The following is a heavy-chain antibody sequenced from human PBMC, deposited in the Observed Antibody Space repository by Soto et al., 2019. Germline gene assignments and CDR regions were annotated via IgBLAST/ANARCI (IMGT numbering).Heavy chain of an antibody. D-gene: IGHD6-6*01. Sequence: QVQLVQSGAEVKKPGASVKVSCKASGYTFTSYGISWVRQAPGQGLEWMGWISAYNGNTNYAQKLQGRVTMTTDTSTCTAYMELRSLRSDDTAVYYCARDRWGIAARPVLPYGMDVWGQGTTVTVSS. J-gene: IGHJ6*02. V-gene: IGHV1-18*01. CDR3: ARDRWGIAARPVLPYGMDV. CDR1: GYTFTSYG. CDR2: ISAYNGNT.